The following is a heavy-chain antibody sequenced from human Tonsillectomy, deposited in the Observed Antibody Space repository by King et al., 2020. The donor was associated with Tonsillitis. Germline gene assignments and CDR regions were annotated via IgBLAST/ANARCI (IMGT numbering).Heavy chain of an antibody. CDR1: GGSISSSSFY. CDR2: THYSGST. J-gene: IGHJ4*02. D-gene: IGHD3-22*01. Sequence: QLQESGPGLVKPSETLSLTCTVSGGSISSSSFYWGWIRQPPGKGLEWIGTTHYSGSTYYNPSLKGRVTISVDTSKNQFSLKLSSVTAADTAVYYCARRLYYYDSSSYSAYFDYWGQGTLVTVSS. CDR3: ARRLYYYDSSSYSAYFDY. V-gene: IGHV4-39*01.